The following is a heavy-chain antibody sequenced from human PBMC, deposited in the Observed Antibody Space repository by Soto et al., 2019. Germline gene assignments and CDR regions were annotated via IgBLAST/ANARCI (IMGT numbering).Heavy chain of an antibody. V-gene: IGHV3-7*01. CDR1: GFTFSSYW. CDR2: INQDGSEK. Sequence: PGGSLRVSCAASGFTFSSYWMDWVRQAPGKGLEWVANINQDGSEKHYVDSVKGRFTISRDNAKNSLYLQMSSLTAEDSALYYCSPSLDYWGQGTLVTVSS. J-gene: IGHJ4*02. CDR3: SPSLDY.